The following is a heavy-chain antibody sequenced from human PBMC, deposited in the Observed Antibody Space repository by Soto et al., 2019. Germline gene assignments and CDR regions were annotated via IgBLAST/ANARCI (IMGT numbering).Heavy chain of an antibody. Sequence: VHLLQSGAEKKQPASSVTVSCHASGDTISTHTITWMRQAPGQGLEWVGRIIPLLGLTDYAQKFLGRVTIRADKATCTAYLVLSSLTSKDPALYYCARDQHCSASTCFAYPDVWGTGTAVTVPS. V-gene: IGHV1-69*08. J-gene: IGHJ6*03. CDR1: GDTISTHT. CDR3: ARDQHCSASTCFAYPDV. D-gene: IGHD3-3*02. CDR2: IIPLLGLT.